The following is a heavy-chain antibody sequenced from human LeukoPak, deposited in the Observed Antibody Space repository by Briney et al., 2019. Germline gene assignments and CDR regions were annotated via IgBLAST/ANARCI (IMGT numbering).Heavy chain of an antibody. V-gene: IGHV3-13*01. Sequence: GGSLRLSCAASGFTFSTYDMHWVRQVTGKGLEWVSGIDIGGGTYYPASVKGRFLISRENAKNSLYLQINTLIAGDTAVYYCARRRAGIGSYSDDFDIWGRGTMVTVCS. D-gene: IGHD3-22*01. CDR3: ARRRAGIGSYSDDFDI. CDR2: IDIGGGT. J-gene: IGHJ3*02. CDR1: GFTFSTYD.